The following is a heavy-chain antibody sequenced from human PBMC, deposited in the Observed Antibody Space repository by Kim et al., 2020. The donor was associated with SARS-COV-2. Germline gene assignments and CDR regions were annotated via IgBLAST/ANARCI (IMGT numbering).Heavy chain of an antibody. J-gene: IGHJ4*02. D-gene: IGHD3-10*01. CDR2: ISSSSSYT. Sequence: GGSLRLSCAASGFTFSDYYMSWIRQAPGKGLEWVSYISSSSSYTNYADSVKGRFTISRGNAKNSLYLQMNSLRAEDTAVYYCARDETGFGELRRDPFDYWGQGTLVTVSS. CDR1: GFTFSDYY. CDR3: ARDETGFGELRRDPFDY. V-gene: IGHV3-11*06.